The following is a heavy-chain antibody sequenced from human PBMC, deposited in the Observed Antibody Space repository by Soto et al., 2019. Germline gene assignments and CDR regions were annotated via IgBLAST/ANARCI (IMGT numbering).Heavy chain of an antibody. CDR3: ARETYYYDSSGYYYFDY. J-gene: IGHJ4*02. CDR2: IIPIFGTA. V-gene: IGHV1-69*13. D-gene: IGHD3-22*01. Sequence: GASVKVSCKASGGTFSSYAISWVRQAPGQGLEWMGGIIPIFGTANYAQKFQGRVTITADESTSTAYMELSSLRSEDTAVYYCARETYYYDSSGYYYFDYWGQGTLVTVS. CDR1: GGTFSSYA.